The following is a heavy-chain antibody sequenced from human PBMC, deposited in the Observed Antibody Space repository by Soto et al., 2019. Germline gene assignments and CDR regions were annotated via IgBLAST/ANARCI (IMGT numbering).Heavy chain of an antibody. CDR1: GFTFSSDD. CDR3: ARGPTHGAFDI. V-gene: IGHV3-30-3*01. J-gene: IGHJ3*02. Sequence: LRLSCAASGFTFSSDDIHWVRQAPGKGPEWMAHITPDGGTEYWADSVKGRFSMSRDNTKKTVYLQMNSLRTDDTAVYYCARGPTHGAFDIWGQGTMVTVSS. CDR2: ITPDGGTE.